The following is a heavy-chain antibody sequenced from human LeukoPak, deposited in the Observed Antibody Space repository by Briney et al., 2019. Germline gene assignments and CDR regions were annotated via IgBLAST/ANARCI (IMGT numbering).Heavy chain of an antibody. CDR3: ARSGGDFYDSSGYGVIDY. D-gene: IGHD3-22*01. CDR2: IWYDGSNK. Sequence: PGGSLRLSCEASGFSFGSYGMHWVRQAPGKGLEWVAAIWYDGSNKYQRDSLKGRFTISRDNSKSTLYLQMNSLRVDDTAVYHCARSGGDFYDSSGYGVIDYWGRGTLVTVS. J-gene: IGHJ4*02. CDR1: GFSFGSYG. V-gene: IGHV3-33*01.